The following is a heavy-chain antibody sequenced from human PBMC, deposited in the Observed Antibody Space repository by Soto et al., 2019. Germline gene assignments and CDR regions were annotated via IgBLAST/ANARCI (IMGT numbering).Heavy chain of an antibody. V-gene: IGHV4-30-4*01. D-gene: IGHD3-22*01. CDR2: IYYSGST. CDR1: GGSISSGDYY. Sequence: SETLSLTCTVSGGSISSGDYYWSWIRQPPGKGLEWIGYIYYSGSTYYNPSLKSRVTISVDTSKNQFSLKLSSVTAADTAVYYCARTHYYDSSGLNNWFDPWGQGTLVTVSS. CDR3: ARTHYYDSSGLNNWFDP. J-gene: IGHJ5*02.